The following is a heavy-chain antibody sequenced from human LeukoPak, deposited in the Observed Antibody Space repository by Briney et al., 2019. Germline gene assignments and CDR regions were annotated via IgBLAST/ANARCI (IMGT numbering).Heavy chain of an antibody. V-gene: IGHV3-30*18. CDR1: GFTFSSYG. D-gene: IGHD6-19*01. CDR3: AKDPSGSGPNWFDP. Sequence: PGGSLRLSCAASGFTFSSYGMHWVRQAPGKGLEWVAVISYDGSNKYYADSVKGRFTISRDNSKNTLYLKMNSLRAEDTALYYCAKDPSGSGPNWFDPWGQGTLVTVSS. J-gene: IGHJ5*02. CDR2: ISYDGSNK.